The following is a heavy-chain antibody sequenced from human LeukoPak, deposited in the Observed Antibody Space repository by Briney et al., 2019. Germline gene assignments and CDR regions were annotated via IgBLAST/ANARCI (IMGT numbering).Heavy chain of an antibody. Sequence: GGSLRLSCAASGFTVSSNYMSWVRQAPGKGLEWVSVIYSGGSTYYADSVKGRFTISRDNAKNTLYLQMNSLRAEDTAVYYCARVRSCSSTSCYSNFDYWGQGTLVTVSS. CDR3: ARVRSCSSTSCYSNFDY. CDR2: IYSGGST. CDR1: GFTVSSNY. V-gene: IGHV3-53*01. D-gene: IGHD2-2*02. J-gene: IGHJ4*02.